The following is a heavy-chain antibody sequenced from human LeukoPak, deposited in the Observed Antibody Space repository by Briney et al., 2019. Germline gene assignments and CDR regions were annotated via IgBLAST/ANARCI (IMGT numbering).Heavy chain of an antibody. J-gene: IGHJ4*02. CDR3: ARDRVGGSGWYYFDY. V-gene: IGHV3-30*04. D-gene: IGHD6-19*01. CDR1: GFTLSSNA. CDR2: ISYDGNNK. Sequence: GRSLRLSCAASGFTLSSNAMHWVRQAPGKGLEWVAPISYDGNNKYYADSVKGRFTISRDNSKNTLYLQMNSLRAEDTAVYYCARDRVGGSGWYYFDYWGQGTLVTVPS.